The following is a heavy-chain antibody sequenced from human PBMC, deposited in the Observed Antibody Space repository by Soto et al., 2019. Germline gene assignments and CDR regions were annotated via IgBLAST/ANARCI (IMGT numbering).Heavy chain of an antibody. D-gene: IGHD3-22*01. J-gene: IGHJ4*02. Sequence: EVQLVESGGGLVKPGGSLRLSCAASGFTFSNSNMNWVRQAPGKGLEWVSSITSGSSFKNYADSVKGRFTISRDNDKNSLYLQMNSLRAEDTAVYYCARGPPLSTIVVVGVDDFWGQGTLVTVSS. CDR1: GFTFSNSN. V-gene: IGHV3-21*02. CDR2: ITSGSSFK. CDR3: ARGPPLSTIVVVGVDDF.